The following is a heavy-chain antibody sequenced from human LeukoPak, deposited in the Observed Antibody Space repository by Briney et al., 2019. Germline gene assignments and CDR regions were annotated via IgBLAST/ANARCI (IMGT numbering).Heavy chain of an antibody. CDR1: GGSISSSSYY. Sequence: SETLSLTCTVSGGSISSSSYYWGWIRQPPGKGLEWIGEINHSGSTNYNPSLKSRVTISVDTSKNQLSLKLSSVTAADTAVYYCASQVGATTLDYWGQGTLVTVSS. CDR3: ASQVGATTLDY. V-gene: IGHV4-39*07. CDR2: INHSGST. D-gene: IGHD1-26*01. J-gene: IGHJ4*02.